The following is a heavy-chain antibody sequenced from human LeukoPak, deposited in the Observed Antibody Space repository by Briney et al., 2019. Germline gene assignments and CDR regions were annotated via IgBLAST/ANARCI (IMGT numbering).Heavy chain of an antibody. CDR2: IYSSGST. J-gene: IGHJ6*03. CDR3: ARVLKYSSSSLTRYYYYYMDV. Sequence: SETLSLTCTVSGGSISSYYWSWIRQPAGKGLEWIGRIYSSGSTNYNPSLKSRVTMSVDTSKSQFSLRLSSVTAADTAVYYCARVLKYSSSSLTRYYYYYMDVWGKGTTVTVSS. V-gene: IGHV4-4*07. D-gene: IGHD6-6*01. CDR1: GGSISSYY.